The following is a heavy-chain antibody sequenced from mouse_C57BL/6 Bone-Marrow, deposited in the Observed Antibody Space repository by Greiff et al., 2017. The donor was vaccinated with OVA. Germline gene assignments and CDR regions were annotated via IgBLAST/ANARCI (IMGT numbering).Heavy chain of an antibody. CDR3: TTYGNFDY. J-gene: IGHJ2*01. CDR1: GFNIKDDY. CDR2: IDPENGDT. D-gene: IGHD2-1*01. V-gene: IGHV14-4*01. Sequence: VQLQQSGAELVRPGASVKLSCTASGFNIKDDYMHWVKQRPEQGLEWIGWIDPENGDTEYASKFQGKATITADTSSNTAYLQLSSLTSEDTAVDYCTTYGNFDYWGQDTTLTVSS.